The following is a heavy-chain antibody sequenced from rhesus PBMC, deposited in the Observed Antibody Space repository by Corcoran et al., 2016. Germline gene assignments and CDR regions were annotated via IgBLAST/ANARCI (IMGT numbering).Heavy chain of an antibody. V-gene: IGHV4S10*01. J-gene: IGHJ3*01. CDR3: ARTRPSHTVTPRAVDF. Sequence: QVQLQESGPGVVKPSETLSLTCAVSGGSISDNYRWSWIRQPPRAGLEWIGFISGSSTTNSYNPSLNSRVTISTDTSKNQFSLNLNSVTAADTAVYYCARTRPSHTVTPRAVDFWGQGLRVTVSS. CDR1: GGSISDNYR. CDR2: ISGSSTTN. D-gene: IGHD2-33*01.